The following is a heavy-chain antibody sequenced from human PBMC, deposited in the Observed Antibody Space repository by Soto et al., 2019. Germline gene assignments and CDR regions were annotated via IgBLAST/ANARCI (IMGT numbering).Heavy chain of an antibody. J-gene: IGHJ6*02. CDR1: GYSFTSYW. CDR2: IDPSDSYT. CDR3: GRTSGAGKHYYVMDV. Sequence: GESLKMSCKGSGYSFTSYWMSWVRQMPGKGLEWMGRIDPSDSYTNYSPSFQGHVTISADKSISTAYLQWSSLKASDTAMYYCGRTSGAGKHYYVMDVWGQGSTVTGSS. V-gene: IGHV5-10-1*01. D-gene: IGHD6-13*01.